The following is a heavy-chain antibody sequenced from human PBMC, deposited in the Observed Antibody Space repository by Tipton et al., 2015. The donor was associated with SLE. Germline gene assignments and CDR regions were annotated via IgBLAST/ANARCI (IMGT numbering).Heavy chain of an antibody. CDR1: GFTFSSYE. CDR2: ISSSGSTI. Sequence: SLRLSCAASGFTFSSYEMNWVRQAPGKGLEWVSYISSSGSTIYYADSVKGRFTISRDNSKNTLYLQMNSLRAEDTAVYYCASRARFLEWLDDYWGQGTLVTVSS. J-gene: IGHJ4*02. D-gene: IGHD3-3*01. V-gene: IGHV3-48*03. CDR3: ASRARFLEWLDDY.